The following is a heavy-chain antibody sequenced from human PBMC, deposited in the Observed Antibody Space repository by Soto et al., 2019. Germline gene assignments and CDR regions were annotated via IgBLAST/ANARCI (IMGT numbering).Heavy chain of an antibody. CDR1: GGTFSSYA. CDR3: ASDSAQPHGGVRLVEYGMDV. J-gene: IGHJ6*01. CDR2: IIPIFGTA. Sequence: QVQLVQSGAEVKKPGSSVKVSCKASGGTFSSYAISWVRQAPGQGLEWMGGIIPIFGTANYAQKFQGRVTINADESTSTAYMELSSLRSEDTAVYYCASDSAQPHGGVRLVEYGMDVWGQGTTVTVSS. V-gene: IGHV1-69*12. D-gene: IGHD2-2*01.